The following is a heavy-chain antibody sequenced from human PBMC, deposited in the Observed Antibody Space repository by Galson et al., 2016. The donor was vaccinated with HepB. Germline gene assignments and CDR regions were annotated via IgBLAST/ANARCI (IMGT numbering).Heavy chain of an antibody. CDR2: IKQDGSEK. Sequence: SLRLSCAASGFTFSGYWMTWVRQAPGKGLEWVANIKQDGSEKNYVDSVKGRFTISRDNAKNLVHLQMNSLRAEDTAMYYCASAPAATGSDYWGQGTLVTVSP. CDR3: ASAPAATGSDY. J-gene: IGHJ4*02. CDR1: GFTFSGYW. V-gene: IGHV3-7*01. D-gene: IGHD1-1*01.